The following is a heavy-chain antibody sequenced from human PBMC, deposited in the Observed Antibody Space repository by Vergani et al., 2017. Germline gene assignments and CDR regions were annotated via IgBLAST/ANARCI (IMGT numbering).Heavy chain of an antibody. CDR3: AKELFDIVVVPAAVPVAPFDY. CDR1: GFTFSSYG. CDR2: ISYDGSNK. V-gene: IGHV3-30*18. Sequence: QVQLVESGGGVVQPGRSLRLSCAASGFTFSSYGMHWVRQAPGKGLEWVAVISYDGSNKYYADPWKGRFTIARDNSKNTLYLQMNSLRAEDTAVYYCAKELFDIVVVPAAVPVAPFDYWGQGTLVTVSS. D-gene: IGHD2-2*02. J-gene: IGHJ4*02.